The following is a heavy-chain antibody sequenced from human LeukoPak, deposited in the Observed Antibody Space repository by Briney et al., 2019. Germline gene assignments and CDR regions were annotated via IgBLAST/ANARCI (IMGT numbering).Heavy chain of an antibody. J-gene: IGHJ3*02. CDR1: GGFISSYY. CDR2: IYYSGST. Sequence: SETLSLTCTVTGGFISSYYWSWIRQPPGKGLAWIGYIYYSGSTNYNPSLKSRVTISVDTSKNQFSLKLSSVTAADTAVYYCARYCSGGSCYSGVLDAFDIWGQGTMVTVSS. V-gene: IGHV4-59*01. CDR3: ARYCSGGSCYSGVLDAFDI. D-gene: IGHD2-15*01.